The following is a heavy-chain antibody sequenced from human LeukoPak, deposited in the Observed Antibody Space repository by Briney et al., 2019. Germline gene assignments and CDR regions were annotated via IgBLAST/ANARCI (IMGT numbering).Heavy chain of an antibody. J-gene: IGHJ4*02. CDR2: IKSKTDGGTT. V-gene: IGHV3-15*01. CDR1: GFTFSNAW. CDR3: TTDYSAAGPLFDY. D-gene: IGHD6-13*01. Sequence: PGGSLRLSCVASGFTFSNAWMSWVRQAPGKGLEWVGRIKSKTDGGTTDYAAPVKGRFTISRDDSKNTLYLQMNSLKTEDTAVYYCTTDYSAAGPLFDYWGQGTLVTVSS.